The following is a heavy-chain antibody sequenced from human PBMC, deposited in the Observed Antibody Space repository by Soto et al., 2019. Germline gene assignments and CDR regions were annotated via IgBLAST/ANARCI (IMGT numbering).Heavy chain of an antibody. D-gene: IGHD1-26*01. CDR2: ITVSGGST. V-gene: IGHV3-23*01. CDR3: AKWTVGAHFDY. J-gene: IGHJ4*02. CDR1: GFTFSSYA. Sequence: EVQVLESGGGLVQPGGSLRLSCAASGFTFSSYAMSWVRQAPGKGLEWVSAITVSGGSTYYADSVKGRFTISRDNSKNTLYLQMNSLRAEDTAVYYCAKWTVGAHFDYWGQGTLVTVSS.